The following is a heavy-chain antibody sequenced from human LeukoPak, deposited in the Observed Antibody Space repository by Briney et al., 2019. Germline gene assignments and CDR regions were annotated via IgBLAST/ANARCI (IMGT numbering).Heavy chain of an antibody. D-gene: IGHD1-7*01. V-gene: IGHV3-7*01. J-gene: IGHJ4*02. CDR3: ARGWNYAFRFDY. CDR1: GFTYSDYW. CDR2: IKQDGSER. Sequence: TGGSLRLSCAASGFTYSDYWMTWVRQAPGKGLEWVAHIKQDGSERYYGDSVKGRFTISRDNDKNLVYLQMNSLGAEDTAIYYCARGWNYAFRFDYWGQGTLVTVSS.